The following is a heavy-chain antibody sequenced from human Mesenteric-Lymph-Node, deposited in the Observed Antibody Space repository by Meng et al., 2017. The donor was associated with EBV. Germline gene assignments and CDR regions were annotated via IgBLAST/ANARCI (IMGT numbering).Heavy chain of an antibody. V-gene: IGHV3-23*04. D-gene: IGHD5-12*01. CDR1: GFTFSRYA. CDR2: IRGSDTDSST. Sequence: VQLVESGGGLVQPGGSLRLSCSASGFTFSRYAMSWVRQAPGKGLEWVSSIRGSDTDSSTYYADSVKGRFTISRDNSKSTLYLQMNSLRPEDTATYYCARGGSWIYICLHSWGQGTLVTVSS. CDR3: ARGGSWIYICLHS. J-gene: IGHJ4*02.